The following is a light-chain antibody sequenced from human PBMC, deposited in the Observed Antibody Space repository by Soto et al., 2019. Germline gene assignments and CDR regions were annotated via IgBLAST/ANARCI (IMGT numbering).Light chain of an antibody. Sequence: QSVLTQPASVSGSPGQSITISCTGTTGDVGGYNLVSWYQQHPGKVPKLIIYEGAKRPSGVSNRFSGSKSDNTASLTISGLQPEDAADYYCCAYAGSPLVFGTGTKLTVL. CDR3: CAYAGSPLV. J-gene: IGLJ1*01. V-gene: IGLV2-23*01. CDR1: TGDVGGYNL. CDR2: EGA.